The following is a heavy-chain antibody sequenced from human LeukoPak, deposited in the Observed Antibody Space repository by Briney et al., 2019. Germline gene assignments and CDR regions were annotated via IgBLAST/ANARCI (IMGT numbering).Heavy chain of an antibody. V-gene: IGHV3-23*01. D-gene: IGHD3-16*01. Sequence: GGSLRLSCAASGLTFSRYAMSWVPQAPGKGLEWVSAISGSGTITYYADSVKGRFTISRDNSKNTLYVQRNSLRAADTAVYYCAVDEGGLGAYFNYWGQGTLVTVSS. CDR1: GLTFSRYA. CDR3: AVDEGGLGAYFNY. CDR2: ISGSGTIT. J-gene: IGHJ4*02.